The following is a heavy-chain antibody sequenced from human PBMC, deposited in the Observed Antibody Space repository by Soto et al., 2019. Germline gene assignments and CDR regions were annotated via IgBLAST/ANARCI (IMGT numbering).Heavy chain of an antibody. CDR3: AKDRGAAALPYYYGMDV. V-gene: IGHV3-30*18. Sequence: PGGSLRLSCAASGFTFSSYGMHWVRQAPGKGLEWVAVISYDGSNKYYADSVKGRFTISRDNSKNTLYLQMNSLRAEDTAVYYCAKDRGAAALPYYYGMDVWGQGTTVTVSS. J-gene: IGHJ6*02. CDR1: GFTFSSYG. D-gene: IGHD6-13*01. CDR2: ISYDGSNK.